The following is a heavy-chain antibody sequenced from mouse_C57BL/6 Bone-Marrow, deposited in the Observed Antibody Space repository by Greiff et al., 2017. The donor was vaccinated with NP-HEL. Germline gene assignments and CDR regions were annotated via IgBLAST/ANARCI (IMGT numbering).Heavy chain of an antibody. D-gene: IGHD1-1*01. J-gene: IGHJ3*01. CDR3: ARPLLLRPGRGFAY. CDR1: GFTFSSYG. Sequence: DVQLVESGGDLVKPGGSLKLSCAASGFTFSSYGMSWVRQTPDKRLEWVATISSGGSYTYYPDSVKGRFTISRDNAKNTLYLQMSSLKSEDTAMYYCARPLLLRPGRGFAYWGQGTLVTVSA. V-gene: IGHV5-6*01. CDR2: ISSGGSYT.